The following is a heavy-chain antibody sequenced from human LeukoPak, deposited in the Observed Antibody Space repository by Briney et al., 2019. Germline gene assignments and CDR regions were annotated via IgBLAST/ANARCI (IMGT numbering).Heavy chain of an antibody. CDR1: GFPFGTYV. Sequence: PGGSLRLSCAASGFPFGTYVMHWVRQAPGKGLEWVGVISHDGSIKYYADSVMGRVTISRGNSKNTLYLQMNSLRTEDTAVYYCAKDLGGSSSWYLDYWGQGTLVTVSS. V-gene: IGHV3-30*18. CDR2: ISHDGSIK. CDR3: AKDLGGSSSWYLDY. D-gene: IGHD6-13*01. J-gene: IGHJ4*02.